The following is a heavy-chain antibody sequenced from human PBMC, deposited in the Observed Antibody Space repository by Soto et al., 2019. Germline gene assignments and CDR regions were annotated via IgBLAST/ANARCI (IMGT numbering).Heavy chain of an antibody. D-gene: IGHD3-16*01. V-gene: IGHV4-30-4*01. CDR3: ARVTFTPNWFDS. CDR1: GDSISSPDHY. J-gene: IGHJ5*01. CDR2: VYYRGSI. Sequence: PSETLSLTCTVSGDSISSPDHYWSWIRQPPGKGLEWIGYVYYRGSIYYNPSLESRITISVDTSKNQFSLKLTSVTAADSAVYFRARVTFTPNWFDSWGQGTLVTVSS.